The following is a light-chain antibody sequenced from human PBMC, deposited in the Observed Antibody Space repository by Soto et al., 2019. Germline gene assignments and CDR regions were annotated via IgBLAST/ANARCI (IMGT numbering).Light chain of an antibody. CDR1: QSVSSSY. CDR3: QQYGSSPPWT. V-gene: IGKV3-20*01. J-gene: IGKJ1*01. Sequence: EIVLTKSPCTLSLSPGERATLSCRASQSVSSSYLAWYQQKPGQAPRLLIYGAFKRATGIPDRFSGSGSGTDFTLTISRLEPEDFAVYYCQQYGSSPPWTFGQGTKVDIK. CDR2: GAF.